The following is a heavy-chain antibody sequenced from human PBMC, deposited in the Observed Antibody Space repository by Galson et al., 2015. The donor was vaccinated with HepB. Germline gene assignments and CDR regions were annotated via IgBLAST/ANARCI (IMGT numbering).Heavy chain of an antibody. V-gene: IGHV4-34*01. CDR1: GGSFSGYY. D-gene: IGHD6-13*01. Sequence: SETLSLTCAVYGGSFSGYYWSWIRQPPGKGLEWIGEINHSGSTNYNPSLKSRVTISVDTSKNQFSLKLSSVTAADTAVYYCAREGSSWYRFNWFDPWGQGTLVTVSS. J-gene: IGHJ5*02. CDR2: INHSGST. CDR3: AREGSSWYRFNWFDP.